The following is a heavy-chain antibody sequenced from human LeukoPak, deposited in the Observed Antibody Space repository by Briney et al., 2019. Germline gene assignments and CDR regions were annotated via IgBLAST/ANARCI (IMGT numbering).Heavy chain of an antibody. J-gene: IGHJ5*02. CDR3: ARGEDYGGPNWFDP. V-gene: IGHV1-2*02. D-gene: IGHD4-23*01. CDR2: INPNSGGT. Sequence: ASVKVSCKASGYTFTGYYMHWVRQAPGQGLEWMGWINPNSGGTNYAQKFQGRVTMTRDTSISTAYMELSRLRSDDTAVYYCARGEDYGGPNWFDPWGQGTLVTVSS. CDR1: GYTFTGYY.